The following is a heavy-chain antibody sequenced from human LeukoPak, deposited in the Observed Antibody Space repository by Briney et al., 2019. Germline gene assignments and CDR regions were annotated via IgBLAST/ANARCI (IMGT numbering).Heavy chain of an antibody. D-gene: IGHD3-10*01. CDR2: IYYSGST. J-gene: IGHJ5*02. CDR1: GGSISSYY. V-gene: IGHV4-59*01. CDR3: ARVIPYYYGRFDP. Sequence: PSETLSLTCTVSGGSISSYYWSWIRQPPGKGLEWIGYIYYSGSTNYNPSLKSRVTISVDTSKNQFSLKLRSVTAADTAVYYCARVIPYYYGRFDPWGQGTLVTVSS.